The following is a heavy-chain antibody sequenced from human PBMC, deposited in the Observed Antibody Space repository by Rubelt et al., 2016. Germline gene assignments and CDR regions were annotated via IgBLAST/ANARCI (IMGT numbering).Heavy chain of an antibody. CDR3: ARGKCSSTSCYRIDAFDI. J-gene: IGHJ3*02. Sequence: EVQLVESGGGLVQPGGSLRLSCAASGFTFSSYWMSWVRQAPGKGLEWVANIKQDGSEKYYVDSVKGRFTISRDKAKNSLYLQMNSLRAEDTAVYYCARGKCSSTSCYRIDAFDIWGQGTTVTVSS. V-gene: IGHV3-7*01. D-gene: IGHD2-2*02. CDR2: IKQDGSEK. CDR1: GFTFSSYW.